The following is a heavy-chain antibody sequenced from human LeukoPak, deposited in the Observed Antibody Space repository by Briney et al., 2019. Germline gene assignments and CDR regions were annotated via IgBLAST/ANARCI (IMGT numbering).Heavy chain of an antibody. V-gene: IGHV1-69*01. CDR1: GGTFSIYA. Sequence: AAVTVSFKASGGTFSIYAISWVRQAPGQGLEWMGGIIPIFGTANYAQKFQGRVTITADESTSTAYMELSSLRSEDTAVYYCARAITMVQGGLGYWGQGTLVTVSS. CDR2: IIPIFGTA. J-gene: IGHJ4*02. D-gene: IGHD3-10*01. CDR3: ARAITMVQGGLGY.